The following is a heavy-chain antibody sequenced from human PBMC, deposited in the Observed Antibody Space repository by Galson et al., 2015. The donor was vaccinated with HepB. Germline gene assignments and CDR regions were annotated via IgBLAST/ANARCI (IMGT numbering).Heavy chain of an antibody. J-gene: IGHJ4*02. CDR2: IYHSGST. Sequence: SLTCTVSGYSISSGYYWAWIRQPPGKGLEWIGSIYHSGSTYYNPSLKSRVTISVDTSKNHFSLKLSSVTAADTAVYYCARDMDYYDSSGYYYNYWGQGTLVTVSS. CDR1: GYSISSGYY. CDR3: ARDMDYYDSSGYYYNY. D-gene: IGHD3-22*01. V-gene: IGHV4-38-2*02.